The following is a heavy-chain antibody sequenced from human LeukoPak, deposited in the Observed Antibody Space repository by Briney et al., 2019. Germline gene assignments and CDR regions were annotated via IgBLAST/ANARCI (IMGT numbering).Heavy chain of an antibody. D-gene: IGHD3-16*01. CDR1: GFTFSTDW. Sequence: GGSLRLSCAGSGFTFSTDWMRWVRQAPGKGLEWVSSVSGSGGGTYYADSVKGHSTISRDNSKNTVYLQMNSLRAEDMAVYYCARGGFHGPGAFDIWGQGKMVTVSS. V-gene: IGHV3-23*01. J-gene: IGHJ3*02. CDR2: VSGSGGGT. CDR3: ARGGFHGPGAFDI.